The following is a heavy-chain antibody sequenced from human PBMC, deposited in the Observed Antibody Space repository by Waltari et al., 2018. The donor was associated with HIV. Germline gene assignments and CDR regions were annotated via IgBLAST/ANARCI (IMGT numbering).Heavy chain of an antibody. Sequence: QVQLVQSGAEVKKPGSSVKVSCTASGGTFSSYAISWVRQAPGQGLEWMGGIIPVFGTANYAQNFQGRVTITADESTSAAYMELSSLRSEDTAIYYCTRFYGSGSNQYFQHWGQGTLVTVSS. J-gene: IGHJ1*01. CDR1: GGTFSSYA. CDR3: TRFYGSGSNQYFQH. V-gene: IGHV1-69*13. D-gene: IGHD3-10*01. CDR2: IIPVFGTA.